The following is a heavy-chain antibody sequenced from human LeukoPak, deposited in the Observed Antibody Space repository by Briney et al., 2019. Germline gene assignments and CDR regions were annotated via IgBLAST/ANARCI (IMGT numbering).Heavy chain of an antibody. D-gene: IGHD6-13*01. CDR2: ISSSSSYI. CDR1: GFTFSSYR. J-gene: IGHJ1*01. CDR3: ASHGLAAAVTGPYFQH. Sequence: GGSLRLSCAASGFTFSSYRMNWVRQAPGKGLEWVTSISSSSSYIYYADSVKGRFTISRDNAKNSLYLQMNSLRAEDTAVYYCASHGLAAAVTGPYFQHWGQGTLVTVSS. V-gene: IGHV3-21*01.